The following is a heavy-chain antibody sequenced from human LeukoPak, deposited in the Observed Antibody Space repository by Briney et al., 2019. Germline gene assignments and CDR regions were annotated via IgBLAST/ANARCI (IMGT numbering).Heavy chain of an antibody. CDR1: GGSISSSSYC. CDR3: ARERGSSGYYYYY. V-gene: IGHV4-39*07. Sequence: SETLSLTCTVSGGSISSSSYCWGWIRQPPGKGLEWIGSICYSGSTYYNPSLKSRVTISVDTSKNQFSLKLSSVTAADTAVHYCARERGSSGYYYYYWGQGTWSPSPQ. D-gene: IGHD3-22*01. J-gene: IGHJ4*02. CDR2: ICYSGST.